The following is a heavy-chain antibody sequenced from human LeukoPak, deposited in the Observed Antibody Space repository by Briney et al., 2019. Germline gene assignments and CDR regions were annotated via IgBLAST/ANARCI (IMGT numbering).Heavy chain of an antibody. CDR1: GFTFSSCG. V-gene: IGHV3-30*19. D-gene: IGHD1-26*01. J-gene: IGHJ4*02. CDR2: ISYDGSNK. Sequence: GGSLRLSCAASGFTFSSCGMHWVRQAPGKGLEWVAVISYDGSNKYYADSVKGRFTISRDNSKNTLYLQMNSLRAEDTAVYYCARDWLEWETELYYFDYWGQGTLVTVSS. CDR3: ARDWLEWETELYYFDY.